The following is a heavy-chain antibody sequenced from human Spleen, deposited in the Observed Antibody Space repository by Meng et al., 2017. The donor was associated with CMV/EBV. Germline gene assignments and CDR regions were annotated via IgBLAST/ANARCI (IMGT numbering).Heavy chain of an antibody. D-gene: IGHD2-15*01. CDR1: GGTFSSYA. CDR3: ARSGPPPGLLPLDY. V-gene: IGHV1-69*10. CDR2: IIPILGIA. J-gene: IGHJ4*02. Sequence: SVKVSCKASGGTFSSYAISWVRQAPGQGLEWMGGIIPILGIANYAQKFQGRVTITADKSTSTAYMELSSLRSEDTAVYYCARSGPPPGLLPLDYWGQGTLVTVSS.